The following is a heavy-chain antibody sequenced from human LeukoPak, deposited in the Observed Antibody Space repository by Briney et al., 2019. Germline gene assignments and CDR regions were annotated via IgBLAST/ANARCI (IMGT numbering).Heavy chain of an antibody. CDR3: AKGSLPGSGWYLYYFDY. CDR1: GFTFSSYG. J-gene: IGHJ4*02. Sequence: GGSLRLSCAASGFTFSSYGMHWVRQAPGKGLEWVAVISYDGSNKYYADSVKGRFTISRDNSKNTLYLQMNSLRAEDTAVYYCAKGSLPGSGWYLYYFDYWGQGTLVTVSS. V-gene: IGHV3-30*18. D-gene: IGHD6-19*01. CDR2: ISYDGSNK.